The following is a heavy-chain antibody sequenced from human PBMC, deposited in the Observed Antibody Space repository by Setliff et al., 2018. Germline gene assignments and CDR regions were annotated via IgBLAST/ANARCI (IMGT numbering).Heavy chain of an antibody. V-gene: IGHV4-59*01. D-gene: IGHD6-19*01. CDR1: GGSISPFY. CDR3: ARGLPSGWYRGFDF. Sequence: SETLSLTCTVTGGSISPFYWKWIRQSPGKGREWIGYIFYTGKSSYNPSLKSRVTISVDTSKNQFSLNLQSVTPADAGVYYCARGLPSGWYRGFDFWGQGSLVTVSS. CDR2: IFYTGKS. J-gene: IGHJ4*02.